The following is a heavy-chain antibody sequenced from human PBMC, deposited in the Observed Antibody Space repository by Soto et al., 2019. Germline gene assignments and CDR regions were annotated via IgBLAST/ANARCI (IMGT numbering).Heavy chain of an antibody. Sequence: SVKVSCKASGFTFTSSAVQWVRQARGERLEWIGWIVVGSGNTNYAQKFQERVTITRDMSTSTAYMELSSLRSEDTAVYYCAAADTLNVDIVATTYHFDYWGQGTLVTVSS. CDR2: IVVGSGNT. J-gene: IGHJ4*02. CDR3: AAADTLNVDIVATTYHFDY. D-gene: IGHD5-12*01. CDR1: GFTFTSSA. V-gene: IGHV1-58*01.